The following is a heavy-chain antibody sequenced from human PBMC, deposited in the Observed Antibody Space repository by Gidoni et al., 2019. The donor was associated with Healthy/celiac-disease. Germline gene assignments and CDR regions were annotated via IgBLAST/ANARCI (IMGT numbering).Heavy chain of an antibody. Sequence: QVQLPQWGAGLLKPSETLSLTCAVYGGSFSGYYWSWIRQPPGKGLEWIGEINHSGSTNYNPSLKGRVTISVDTSKNQFSLKLSSVTAADTAVYYCARAAGIVVVPAAKPGWFDPWGQGTLVTVSS. J-gene: IGHJ5*02. V-gene: IGHV4-34*01. CDR3: ARAAGIVVVPAAKPGWFDP. CDR1: GGSFSGYY. D-gene: IGHD2-2*02. CDR2: INHSGST.